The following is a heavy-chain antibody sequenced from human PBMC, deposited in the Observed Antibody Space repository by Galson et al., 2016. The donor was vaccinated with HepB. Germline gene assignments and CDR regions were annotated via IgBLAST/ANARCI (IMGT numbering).Heavy chain of an antibody. CDR3: ARLGAFGVVTGDYFYGMDV. V-gene: IGHV4-4*07. J-gene: IGHJ6*02. CDR2: IYPSGST. CDR1: GGSISSYY. D-gene: IGHD3-3*01. Sequence: SETLSLTCTVSGGSISSYYWSWIRQPAGKGLEWIGHIYPSGSTTYNPSLKSRVTMSVDTSNNQLSLKLSSVTAADTAVYYCARLGAFGVVTGDYFYGMDVWGQGTTVTVSS.